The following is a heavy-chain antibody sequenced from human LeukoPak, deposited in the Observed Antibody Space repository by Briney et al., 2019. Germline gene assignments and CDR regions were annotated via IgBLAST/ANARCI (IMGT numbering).Heavy chain of an antibody. CDR3: AKDIYYDITQPLD. D-gene: IGHD3-9*01. CDR2: ISFDGSNK. CDR1: GFIFRNYI. V-gene: IGHV3-30*18. Sequence: GRSLRLSCAASGFIFRNYIMYWVRQAPGKGLEWVAVISFDGSNKEYADSLKGRFTISRDNSKNTLSLQMSSLRAEDTALYYCAKDIYYDITQPLDWGQGTLVTVSS. J-gene: IGHJ4*02.